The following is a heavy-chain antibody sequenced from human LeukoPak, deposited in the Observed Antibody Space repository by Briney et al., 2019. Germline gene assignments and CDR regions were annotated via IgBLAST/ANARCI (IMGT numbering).Heavy chain of an antibody. Sequence: PSETLSLTCTVSGGSISSHYWSWIRQPPGKGPEWIGYIYYSGSTNYNPSLKSRVTISVDTSKNQFSLKLSSVTAADTAVYYCASNPASGWYNYWGQGTLVTVSS. V-gene: IGHV4-59*11. CDR1: GGSISSHY. CDR2: IYYSGST. CDR3: ASNPASGWYNY. J-gene: IGHJ4*02. D-gene: IGHD6-19*01.